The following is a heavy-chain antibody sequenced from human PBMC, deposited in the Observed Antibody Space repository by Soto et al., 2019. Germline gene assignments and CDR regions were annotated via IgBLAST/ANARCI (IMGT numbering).Heavy chain of an antibody. V-gene: IGHV4-34*01. CDR2: INHSGSA. J-gene: IGHJ6*04. D-gene: IGHD6-19*01. CDR1: GGSFNDYY. Sequence: SGTLSLTCAVYGGSFNDYYWSWIRQPPGKGLEWIGEINHSGSANYNPSLKSRVTISVDTSKNQFSLKLSSVTAADKAVYHCARVAVSYDYYAMDVWGKGTTVTVSS. CDR3: ARVAVSYDYYAMDV.